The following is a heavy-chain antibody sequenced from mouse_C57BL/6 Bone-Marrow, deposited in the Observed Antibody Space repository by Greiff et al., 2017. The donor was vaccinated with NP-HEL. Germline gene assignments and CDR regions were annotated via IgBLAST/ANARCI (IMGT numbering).Heavy chain of an antibody. CDR2: IDPENGDT. CDR3: TTGPYYDYDEDY. Sequence: VQLQQSGAELVRPGASVKLSCTASGFNIKDDYMHWVKQRPEQGLEWIGWIDPENGDTEYASKFQGKATITADTSSNTAYLQLSSLTSEDTAVYYCTTGPYYDYDEDYWGQGTTLTVSS. D-gene: IGHD2-4*01. V-gene: IGHV14-4*01. J-gene: IGHJ2*01. CDR1: GFNIKDDY.